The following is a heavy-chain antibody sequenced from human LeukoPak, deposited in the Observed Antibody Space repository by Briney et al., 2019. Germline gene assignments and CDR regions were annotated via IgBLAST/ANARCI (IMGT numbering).Heavy chain of an antibody. V-gene: IGHV4-4*07. CDR1: GGSISSYY. Sequence: PSETLSLTCTVSGGSISSYYWSWIRQPAGKGLEWIGRIYTSGSTNYNPSLKSRVTMSVDTSKNQFSLKLSSVTAADTAVYYCARSGWDYDILTGYYFAQFDYWGQGALVTVSS. J-gene: IGHJ4*02. D-gene: IGHD3-9*01. CDR2: IYTSGST. CDR3: ARSGWDYDILTGYYFAQFDY.